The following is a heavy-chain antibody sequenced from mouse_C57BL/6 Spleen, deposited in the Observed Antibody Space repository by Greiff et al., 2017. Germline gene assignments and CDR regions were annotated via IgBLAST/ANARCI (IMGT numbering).Heavy chain of an antibody. CDR2: ISDGGSYT. J-gene: IGHJ4*01. Sequence: EVKLVESGGGLVKPGGSLKLSCAASGFTFSSYAMSWVRQTPEKRLEWVATISDGGSYTYYPDNVKGRFTISRDNAKNNLYLQMSQLKSEDTAMYYCARDEGNYYAMDYWGQGTSVTVSS. CDR1: GFTFSSYA. CDR3: ARDEGNYYAMDY. V-gene: IGHV5-4*01.